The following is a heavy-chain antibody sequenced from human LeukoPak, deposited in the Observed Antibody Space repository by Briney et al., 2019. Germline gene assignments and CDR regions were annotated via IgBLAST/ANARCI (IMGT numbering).Heavy chain of an antibody. J-gene: IGHJ4*02. CDR2: IKKDGSEK. Sequence: GGSLRLSCAASGFTFSSYAMSWVRQAPGKGLEWVANIKKDGSEKYYVDSVKGRFTISRDNANNSLYVQMNSLRVEDTGVYYCARESRGRSKIDYWGQGTLVTVSS. CDR1: GFTFSSYA. D-gene: IGHD4-17*01. CDR3: ARESRGRSKIDY. V-gene: IGHV3-7*01.